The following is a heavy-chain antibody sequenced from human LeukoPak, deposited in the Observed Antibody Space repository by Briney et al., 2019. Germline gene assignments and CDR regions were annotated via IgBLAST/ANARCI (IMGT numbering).Heavy chain of an antibody. CDR3: ARGRHYYDSSGYYYSLGYFDL. D-gene: IGHD3-22*01. CDR1: GFTFDDYG. Sequence: GSLRLSCAASGFTFDDYGMSWVRQPPGKGLEWIGEIYHSGSTNYNPSLKSRVTISVDKSKNQFSLKLSSVTAADTAVYYCARGRHYYDSSGYYYSLGYFDLWGRGTLVTVSS. J-gene: IGHJ2*01. V-gene: IGHV4-4*02. CDR2: IYHSGST.